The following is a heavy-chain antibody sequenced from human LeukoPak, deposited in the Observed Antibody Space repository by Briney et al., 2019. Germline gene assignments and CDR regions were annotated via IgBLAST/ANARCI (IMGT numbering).Heavy chain of an antibody. V-gene: IGHV3-23*01. CDR2: ISGSGGST. D-gene: IGHD1-26*01. CDR1: GFTFSSYA. J-gene: IGHJ4*02. Sequence: PGGSLRLSCAASGFTFSSYAMSWVRQAPGKGLEWVSAISGSGGSTYYADSVKGRFTISRDNSKNTLYLQMNSLRAEDTAVYYCAKDQVGALLGGYYFDYWGQGTLVTVSS. CDR3: AKDQVGALLGGYYFDY.